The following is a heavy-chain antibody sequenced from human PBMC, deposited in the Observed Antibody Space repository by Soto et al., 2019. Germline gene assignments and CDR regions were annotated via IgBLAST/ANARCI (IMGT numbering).Heavy chain of an antibody. Sequence: QVQLQQWGAGLLKPSENLSLTCAVYGGSFSGSSWSWIRQPPGKGLEWIGEINHRGSTNYNPSLKRRVTISVDTSKKHFALKLSSVTAADTAVYYCARGQREDIVVVQSAIIPAPFHYWGQGTMVTVSS. V-gene: IGHV4-34*01. CDR1: GGSFSGSS. CDR3: ARGQREDIVVVQSAIIPAPFHY. J-gene: IGHJ4*02. D-gene: IGHD2-2*02. CDR2: INHRGST.